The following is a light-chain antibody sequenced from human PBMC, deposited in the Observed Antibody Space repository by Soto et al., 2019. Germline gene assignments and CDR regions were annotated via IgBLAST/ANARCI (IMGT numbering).Light chain of an antibody. CDR3: QHLNGYPS. V-gene: IGKV1-9*01. CDR1: QVISNY. Sequence: DIQLTQSPSFLSASVGDRVTITCRASQVISNYLAWYQQKPGKAPNLLISAASTLQRGVPSRFSGSGSGTEFPLTITSLQPEDFATYYFQHLNGYPSFGQGTRLEIK. J-gene: IGKJ5*01. CDR2: AAS.